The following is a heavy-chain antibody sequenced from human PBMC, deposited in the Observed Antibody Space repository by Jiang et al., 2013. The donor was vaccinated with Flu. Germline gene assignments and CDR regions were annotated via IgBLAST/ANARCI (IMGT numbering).Heavy chain of an antibody. CDR2: INHSGST. CDR1: GGSFSGYY. V-gene: IGHV4-34*01. CDR3: ARGGKNYYYDSSGYYAP. Sequence: TLSLTCAVYGGSFSGYYWSWIRQPPGKGLEWIGEINHSGSTNYNPSLKSRVTISVDTSKNQFSLKLSSVTAADTAVYYCARGGKNYYYDSSGYYAPWGQGTLVTVSS. J-gene: IGHJ5*02. D-gene: IGHD3-22*01.